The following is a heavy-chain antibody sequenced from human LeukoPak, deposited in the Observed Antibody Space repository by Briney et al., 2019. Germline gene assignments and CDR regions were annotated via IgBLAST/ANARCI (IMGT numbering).Heavy chain of an antibody. CDR3: TTVYDILTGYHPPSYYYYGMDV. V-gene: IGHV3-15*01. J-gene: IGHJ6*02. Sequence: GGSLRLSCAASGFTLSSAWMSWVRQAPGKGLEWVGRIKSKTDGGRTGYAAPVKGRFTISRDDSKNTLYLQMNSLKTEDTAVYYCTTVYDILTGYHPPSYYYYGMDVWGQGTTVTVSS. CDR2: IKSKTDGGRT. D-gene: IGHD3-9*01. CDR1: GFTLSSAW.